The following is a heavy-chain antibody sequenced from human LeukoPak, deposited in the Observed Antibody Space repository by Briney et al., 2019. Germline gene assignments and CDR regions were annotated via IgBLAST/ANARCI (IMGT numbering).Heavy chain of an antibody. J-gene: IGHJ6*02. V-gene: IGHV1-69*13. CDR2: IIPIFGTA. CDR1: GGTFSSYA. CDR3: ARRVVVPAAMYYYYGMDV. D-gene: IGHD2-2*01. Sequence: SVKVSCKASGGTFSSYAISWVRQAPGQGLEWMGGIIPIFGTANYAQKFQGRVTITADESTSTAYMELSSLRSEDTAVYYCARRVVVPAAMYYYYGMDVWGQGTTVTVSS.